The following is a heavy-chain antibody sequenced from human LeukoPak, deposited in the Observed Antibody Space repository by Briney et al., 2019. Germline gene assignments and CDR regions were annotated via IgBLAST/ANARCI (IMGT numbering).Heavy chain of an antibody. V-gene: IGHV4-4*07. CDR2: IYSTGST. Sequence: PSETLSLTCAVSGGSISSYYWSWIRQPAGKGLEWIGRIYSTGSTNYNPSLKSRVTMSVDTSKNQFSLRLRSVTAADTAVYYCARQIASAGTAGFDFWGQGALVTVSS. CDR3: ARQIASAGTAGFDF. D-gene: IGHD6-13*01. J-gene: IGHJ4*02. CDR1: GGSISSYY.